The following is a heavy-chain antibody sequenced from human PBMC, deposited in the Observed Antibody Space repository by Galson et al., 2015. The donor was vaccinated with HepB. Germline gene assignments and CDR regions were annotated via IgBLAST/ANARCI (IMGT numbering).Heavy chain of an antibody. D-gene: IGHD6-13*01. CDR1: GYTFTSYA. Sequence: SVKVSCKASGYTFTSYAMHWVRQAPGQRLEWMGWINAGNGNTKYSQKFQGRVTITRDTSASTAYMELSSLRSEDTAVYYCARVRFSPWYSSSWYGSGSGDAFDIWGQGTMVTVSS. CDR3: ARVRFSPWYSSSWYGSGSGDAFDI. V-gene: IGHV1-3*01. J-gene: IGHJ3*02. CDR2: INAGNGNT.